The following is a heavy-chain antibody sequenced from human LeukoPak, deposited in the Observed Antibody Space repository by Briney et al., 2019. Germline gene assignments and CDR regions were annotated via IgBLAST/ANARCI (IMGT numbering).Heavy chain of an antibody. V-gene: IGHV4-59*12. J-gene: IGHJ4*02. D-gene: IGHD4-17*01. Sequence: SGTLSLTCTVSGGSITSYYWSWIRQPPGKGLEWIGYIYYSGSTYYNPSLKSRVTISVDTSKNQFSLKLSSVTAADTAVYYCARESFYGDHSPRFDYWGQGTLVTVSS. CDR2: IYYSGST. CDR1: GGSITSYY. CDR3: ARESFYGDHSPRFDY.